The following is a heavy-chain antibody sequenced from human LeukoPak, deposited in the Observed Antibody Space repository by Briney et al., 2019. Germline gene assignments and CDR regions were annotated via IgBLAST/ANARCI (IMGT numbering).Heavy chain of an antibody. CDR1: GFTFSTYA. Sequence: GGSLRLSCAASGFTFSTYAMHWVRQAPGKGLEWVSFSGSGGSAYYPDSVKGRFTISRDKSKDTVFLQMNSLRAEDTAVYFCAKGRSSTSSYDYWGQGTLVTVSS. CDR2: SGSGGSA. J-gene: IGHJ4*02. D-gene: IGHD2-2*01. CDR3: AKGRSSTSSYDY. V-gene: IGHV3-23*01.